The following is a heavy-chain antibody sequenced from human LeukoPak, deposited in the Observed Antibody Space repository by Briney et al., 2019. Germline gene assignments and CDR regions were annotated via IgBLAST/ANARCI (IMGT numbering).Heavy chain of an antibody. Sequence: PGGSLRLSCAASGLTFSSSEMHWVRRAPGKGLEWVSCISTGGSTIYNADSVKGRFTVSRDNARNSLYLQMKSLRDEDTAVYYCARDGPGYSFDHWGQGTLVTVSS. CDR3: ARDGPGYSFDH. V-gene: IGHV3-48*03. CDR1: GLTFSSSE. D-gene: IGHD5-18*01. J-gene: IGHJ4*02. CDR2: ISTGGSTI.